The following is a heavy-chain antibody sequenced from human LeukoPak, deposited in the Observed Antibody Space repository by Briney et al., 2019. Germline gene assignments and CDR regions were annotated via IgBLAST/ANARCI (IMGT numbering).Heavy chain of an antibody. V-gene: IGHV3-33*01. CDR2: IWYDGSNI. Sequence: GGSLRLSCAASGFTFSSYGTHWVRQAPGKGLEWVAVIWYDGSNIYYADSVKGRFTISRDNSKNTLYLQMNSLRAEDTAVYHCARDSSDFDYWGQGTLVTVSS. CDR3: ARDSSDFDY. J-gene: IGHJ4*02. CDR1: GFTFSSYG.